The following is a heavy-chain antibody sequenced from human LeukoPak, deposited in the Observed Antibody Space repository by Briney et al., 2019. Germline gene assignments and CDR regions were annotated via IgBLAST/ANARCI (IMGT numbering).Heavy chain of an antibody. D-gene: IGHD2-8*01. CDR2: INPNSGGT. Sequence: ASVKVSCKVSGYTLTELSMHWVRQAPGQGLEWMGWINPNSGGTNYAQKFQGRVTMTRDTSISTAYMELSRLRSDDTAVYYCARRWYCTNGVYPVNNWFDPWGQGTLVTVSS. J-gene: IGHJ5*02. V-gene: IGHV1-2*02. CDR1: GYTLTELS. CDR3: ARRWYCTNGVYPVNNWFDP.